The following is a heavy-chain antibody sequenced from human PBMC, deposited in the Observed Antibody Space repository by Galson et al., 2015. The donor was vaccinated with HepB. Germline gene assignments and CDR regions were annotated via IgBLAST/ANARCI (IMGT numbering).Heavy chain of an antibody. V-gene: IGHV3-9*01. CDR1: GFTFDDYA. D-gene: IGHD6-13*01. CDR3: AKGYSSSWIPVPGPFDY. CDR2: ISWNSGSI. J-gene: IGHJ4*02. Sequence: SLRLSCAASGFTFDDYAMHWVRQAPGKGLEWVSGISWNSGSISYADSVKGRFTISRDNAKNSLYLQMNSLRAEDTALYYCAKGYSSSWIPVPGPFDYWGQGTLVTVSS.